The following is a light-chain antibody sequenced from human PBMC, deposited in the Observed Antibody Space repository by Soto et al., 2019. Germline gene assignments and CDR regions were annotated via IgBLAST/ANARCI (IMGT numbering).Light chain of an antibody. J-gene: IGKJ1*01. CDR1: QTILTY. Sequence: DIQMTQSPSTLSGSVGDRVTITCRASQTILTYLNWYQQKPGQAPKLLIYAASSLQSGVPSRFSGGGSATDFTLTISSLQPEDFATYYCQQSFSTTWTFGHGTKVDIK. CDR2: AAS. V-gene: IGKV1-39*01. CDR3: QQSFSTTWT.